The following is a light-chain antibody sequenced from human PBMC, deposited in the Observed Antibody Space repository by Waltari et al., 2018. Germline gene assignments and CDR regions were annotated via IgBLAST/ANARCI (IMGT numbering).Light chain of an antibody. J-gene: IGKJ4*01. V-gene: IGKV3-20*01. CDR1: QTVIAGF. CDR2: GAS. CDR3: QQYGSSPFT. Sequence: EIVLTQSPGTLSLSPGESATLSCRASQTVIAGFLAWYQQRPGLPPRLLIYGASRRANGIPYRFSGGGSGTDFTLTITSVEPEDFAVYHCQQYGSSPFTFGGGTKVEIK.